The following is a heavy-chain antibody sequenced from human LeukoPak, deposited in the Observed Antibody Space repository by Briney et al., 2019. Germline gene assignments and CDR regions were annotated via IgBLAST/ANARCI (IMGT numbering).Heavy chain of an antibody. CDR1: GDSISRSTYY. CDR2: VYYGRSP. Sequence: SETLSLTCTVSGDSISRSTYYWAWIRQPPGKGLEWIGSVYYGRSPYFNPSLESRATISVGTSKNHFSLKMSSVTAADTAVYYCARSSGTGTFTYWGQGTLVTVSS. D-gene: IGHD6-25*01. J-gene: IGHJ4*02. CDR3: ARSSGTGTFTY. V-gene: IGHV4-39*02.